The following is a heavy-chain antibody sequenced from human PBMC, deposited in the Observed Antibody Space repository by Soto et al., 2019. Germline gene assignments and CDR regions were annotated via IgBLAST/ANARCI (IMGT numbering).Heavy chain of an antibody. CDR1: GFTFSSYS. Sequence: PGGSLRLSCAASGFTFSSYSMNWVRQAPGKGLEWVSYISSSSSTIYYADSVKGRLTISRDNAKNSLYLQMNSLRDEDTAVYYCASNSPASSGWQLDYWGQGTLVTVSS. CDR2: ISSSSSTI. D-gene: IGHD6-19*01. V-gene: IGHV3-48*02. CDR3: ASNSPASSGWQLDY. J-gene: IGHJ4*02.